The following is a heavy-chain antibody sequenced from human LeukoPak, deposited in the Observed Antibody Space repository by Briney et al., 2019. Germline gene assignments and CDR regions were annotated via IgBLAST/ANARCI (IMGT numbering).Heavy chain of an antibody. Sequence: GGSLRLSCAASGFTFSSFWMHWVRQAPGKGLVWVSRVNPQGSGTSYTDSVKGRFTISRDNAKDALHLRMDNLRVEDTAVYYCARARWSSTGWFLGYWGQGTLVTVSS. CDR2: VNPQGSGT. V-gene: IGHV3-74*01. CDR1: GFTFSSFW. CDR3: ARARWSSTGWFLGY. J-gene: IGHJ4*02. D-gene: IGHD6-19*01.